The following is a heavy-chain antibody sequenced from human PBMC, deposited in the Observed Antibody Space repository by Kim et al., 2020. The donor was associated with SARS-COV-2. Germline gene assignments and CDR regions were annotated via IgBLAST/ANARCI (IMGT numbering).Heavy chain of an antibody. D-gene: IGHD3-10*01. Sequence: AAPVTGRFTFSRDSSKNTLYHQLNILRAEDTAIYYCVKQVAGSNFDVWGQGTMVTVSS. J-gene: IGHJ3*01. V-gene: IGHV3-23*01. CDR3: VKQVAGSNFDV.